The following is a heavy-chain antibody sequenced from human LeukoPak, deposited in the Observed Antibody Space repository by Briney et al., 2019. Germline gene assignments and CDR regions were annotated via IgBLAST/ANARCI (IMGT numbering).Heavy chain of an antibody. CDR2: IYPGDSDT. J-gene: IGHJ4*02. V-gene: IGHV5-51*01. CDR1: GYTFTTYW. D-gene: IGHD3/OR15-3a*01. CDR3: ARIWDDFSTCADY. Sequence: GESLKISCKGSGYTFTTYWIAWVRQMPGKGLEWMGIIYPGDSDTRYSPSFQGQVTISADKSISTAYLQWSSLKASDTAIYYCARIWDDFSTCADYWGQGTLVTVSS.